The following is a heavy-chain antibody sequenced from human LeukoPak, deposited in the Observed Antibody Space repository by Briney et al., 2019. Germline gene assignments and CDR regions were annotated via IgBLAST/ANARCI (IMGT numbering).Heavy chain of an antibody. J-gene: IGHJ4*02. CDR2: IYDSGST. CDR1: GASISGSGYY. CDR3: AKSGGYGLIDY. Sequence: ETLSLTCTVSGASISGSGYYWGWIRQPPGKGLEWIGNIYDSGSTYYNASLQSRVTISIDTSKNQFSLRLSSVTAADTAMYYCAKSGGYGLIDYWGQGTLVTVSS. D-gene: IGHD1-26*01. V-gene: IGHV4-39*01.